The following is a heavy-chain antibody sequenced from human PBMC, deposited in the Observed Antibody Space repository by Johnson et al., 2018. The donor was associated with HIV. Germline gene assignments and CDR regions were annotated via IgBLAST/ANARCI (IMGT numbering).Heavy chain of an antibody. J-gene: IGHJ3*02. CDR1: GFTFSSYW. CDR3: ARDRGQRAPRCAFDI. Sequence: EKLVESGGGLVQPGGSLRLSCAASGFTFSSYWMSWVRQAPGKGLEWVANIKQDGSEKYYVDSVKGRFTISRDNAKNSLYLQMNSLRAEDTAVYYCARDRGQRAPRCAFDIWGQGTMVTVSS. V-gene: IGHV3-7*05. D-gene: IGHD3-10*01. CDR2: IKQDGSEK.